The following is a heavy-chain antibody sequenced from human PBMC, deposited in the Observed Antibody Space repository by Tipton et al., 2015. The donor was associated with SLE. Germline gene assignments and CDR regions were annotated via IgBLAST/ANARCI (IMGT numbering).Heavy chain of an antibody. CDR1: GGSISSSSYY. Sequence: LRLSCTVSGGSISSSSYYWGWVRQPPGKGLEWIGDLFYSGDTYYNPSLKGRVTISLDASKNHFSLNLTSVAAADTAFYYCARGRTKSALDCWGQGTLVTVSS. V-gene: IGHV4-39*07. J-gene: IGHJ4*02. CDR2: LFYSGDT. CDR3: ARGRTKSALDC.